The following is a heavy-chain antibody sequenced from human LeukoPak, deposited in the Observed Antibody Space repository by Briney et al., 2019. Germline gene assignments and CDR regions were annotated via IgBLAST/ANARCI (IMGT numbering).Heavy chain of an antibody. V-gene: IGHV1-2*02. CDR1: GYTLTGYY. CDR2: INPNSGGT. CDR3: VRDLGGDVDY. J-gene: IGHJ4*02. D-gene: IGHD6-25*01. Sequence: ASVKVSCKASGYTLTGYYMHWVRQAPGQGLEWMGWINPNSGGTNCAQKFQGRVTMTSDTSISTAYMELIRLRSDDTALYYCVRDLGGDVDYWGQGTLVTVSS.